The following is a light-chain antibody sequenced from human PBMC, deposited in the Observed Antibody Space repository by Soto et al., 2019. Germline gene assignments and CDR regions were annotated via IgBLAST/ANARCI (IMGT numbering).Light chain of an antibody. CDR2: QAS. V-gene: IGKV1-5*03. J-gene: IGKJ1*01. CDR3: QQYNAYSQA. CDR1: ESVGRW. Sequence: DIQMTQSPSTLSASVGDRVTITCRASESVGRWLAWYQQKPGRTPKLLIYQASTLETGVPSRFCGSGSGTEFTLTISSLQPDDFATYYCQQYNAYSQAFGQGTKVEIK.